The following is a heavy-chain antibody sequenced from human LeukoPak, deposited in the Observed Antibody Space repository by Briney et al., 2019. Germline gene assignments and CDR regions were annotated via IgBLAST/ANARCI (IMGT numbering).Heavy chain of an antibody. Sequence: PGGSLRLSCAASGFAFSSYAMHWVRQAPGKGLEWVTGISNDGRNRYYTDSVKGRFTTSRDNSKNTLYLQMNSLRVEDTALYYCARDPVSTALQINSDFWGQGTLVTVSS. V-gene: IGHV3-30*04. CDR2: ISNDGRNR. J-gene: IGHJ4*02. D-gene: IGHD5-18*01. CDR3: ARDPVSTALQINSDF. CDR1: GFAFSSYA.